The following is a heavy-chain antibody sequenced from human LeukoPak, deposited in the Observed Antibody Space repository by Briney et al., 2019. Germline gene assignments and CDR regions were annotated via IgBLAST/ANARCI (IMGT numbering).Heavy chain of an antibody. D-gene: IGHD3-16*01. J-gene: IGHJ2*01. Sequence: SETLSLTCTVSGGSITSSTSYWDWIRQPPGKGLEWIGSINCSGSTYYNPSLKSRVTIVVDTSKNQFTLKLSSVTAADTAVYYCARMITWYFDLWGRATLVTVSS. CDR2: INCSGST. CDR1: GGSITSSTSY. V-gene: IGHV4-39*01. CDR3: ARMITWYFDL.